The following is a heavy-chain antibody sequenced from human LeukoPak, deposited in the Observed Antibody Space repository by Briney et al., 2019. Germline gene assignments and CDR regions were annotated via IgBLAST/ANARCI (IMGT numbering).Heavy chain of an antibody. Sequence: GGSLRLSCSPPVYTLWYHRVERVRQVPGKGLEYVSRIDNDGSGTTYAGSVKGRFTISRDNGNNVVFVETDGLRGEDPAMYLGASAASDHGIDVWGQGTMVIVSS. CDR3: ASAASDHGIDV. CDR1: VYTLWYHR. D-gene: IGHD4/OR15-4a*01. CDR2: IDNDGSGT. V-gene: IGHV3-74*01. J-gene: IGHJ3*01.